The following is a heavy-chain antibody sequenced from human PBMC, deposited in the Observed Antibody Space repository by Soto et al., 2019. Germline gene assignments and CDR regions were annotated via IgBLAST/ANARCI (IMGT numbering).Heavy chain of an antibody. D-gene: IGHD3-3*01. CDR3: ARYALRFLEWLVDY. V-gene: IGHV3-11*01. CDR1: GFTFSDYY. CDR2: ISSSGSTI. Sequence: GGSLRLSCAASGFTFSDYYMSWIRQAPGKGLEWVSYISSSGSTIYYADSVKGRFTISRDNAKNSLYLQMNSLRAEDTAVYYCARYALRFLEWLVDYWGQGTLVTVSS. J-gene: IGHJ4*02.